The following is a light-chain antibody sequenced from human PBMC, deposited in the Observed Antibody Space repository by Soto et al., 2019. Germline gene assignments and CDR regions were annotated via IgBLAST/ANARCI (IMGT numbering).Light chain of an antibody. J-gene: IGKJ3*01. CDR2: EVS. CDR1: QNLLYSDGKTY. Sequence: ETVVTQSPLSLSVTPGQPASISCKSSQNLLYSDGKTYLSWYLQKPGQPPQLLIYEVSNRLSGVPDRFSGSGSGTDVTLKISRAEAEDVGVYYCMQTTQLPFTFGPGTKVDI. V-gene: IGKV2D-29*01. CDR3: MQTTQLPFT.